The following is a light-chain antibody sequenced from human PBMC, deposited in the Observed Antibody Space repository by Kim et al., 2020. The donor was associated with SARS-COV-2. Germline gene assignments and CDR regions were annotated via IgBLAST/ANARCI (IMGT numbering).Light chain of an antibody. J-gene: IGKJ2*01. V-gene: IGKV4-1*01. Sequence: RATINCKASQSVLYSSNNKNFLAWYQQKPGQPPRVLIYWASTRESGVPDRFSGSGSATDFTLTISSLQAEDVAVYFCQQYFSSPYTFGQGTKLEI. CDR3: QQYFSSPYT. CDR2: WAS. CDR1: QSVLYSSNNKNF.